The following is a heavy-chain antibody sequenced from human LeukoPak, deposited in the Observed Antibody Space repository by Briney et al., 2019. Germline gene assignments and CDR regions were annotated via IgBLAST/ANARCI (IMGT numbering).Heavy chain of an antibody. D-gene: IGHD5/OR15-5a*01. J-gene: IGHJ4*02. CDR1: GFTFSGSY. V-gene: IGHV3-11*06. Sequence: GGSLRLPCAASGFTFSGSYMTWIRQAPGKGLEWLSYISGTSSDTKYADSVKGRFTISRDNAKNSLYLQMNSLRAEDTAVYYCTRDPRVADYWGQGTLVTVSS. CDR2: ISGTSSDT. CDR3: TRDPRVADY.